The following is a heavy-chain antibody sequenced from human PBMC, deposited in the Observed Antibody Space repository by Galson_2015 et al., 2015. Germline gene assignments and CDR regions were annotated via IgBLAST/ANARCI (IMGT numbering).Heavy chain of an antibody. V-gene: IGHV3-23*01. Sequence: SLRLSCAASGFTFRRSAMTWVRQAAGKGLEWVSSISGSGLDWISSISGRGGATYYADSVKGRFTISRDNSKNTLYLQVSSLRADDTAVYYCLQGGWGSRFVSWFQGTLVTVSS. CDR1: GFTFRRSA. CDR3: LQGGWGSRFVS. J-gene: IGHJ4*02. D-gene: IGHD6-19*01. CDR2: ISGSGLDWISSISGRGGAT.